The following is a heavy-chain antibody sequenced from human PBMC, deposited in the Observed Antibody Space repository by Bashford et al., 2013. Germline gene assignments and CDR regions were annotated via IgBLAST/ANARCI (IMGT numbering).Heavy chain of an antibody. J-gene: IGHJ4*02. CDR3: TTAVWGSLWYAKI. CDR1: GLTVSSNYA. Sequence: GSLRLSCAASGLTVSSNYAMSWVRQAPGKGLEWVSAISGSSGSTYYADSVQGRFTVSRDNSRNAVHLQMNSLRVEDTARYYCTTAVWGSLWYAKIWGQGTLVTVSS. V-gene: IGHV3-23*01. CDR2: ISGSSGST. D-gene: IGHD3-16*01.